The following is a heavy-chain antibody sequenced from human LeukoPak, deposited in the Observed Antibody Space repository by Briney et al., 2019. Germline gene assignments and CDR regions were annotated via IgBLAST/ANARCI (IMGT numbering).Heavy chain of an antibody. CDR3: ARTVYYGSGSYPDAFDI. CDR1: EFTLSSYW. CDR2: IIQDGSEK. V-gene: IGHV3-7*01. Sequence: PGGSLRLSCAASEFTLSSYWMSWVRQAPGKGLEWVANIIQDGSEKYYVDSVTGRFTISRDNAKSSLYLQMNSLRAEDTAVYHCARTVYYGSGSYPDAFDIWGQGTMVTVSS. J-gene: IGHJ3*02. D-gene: IGHD3-10*01.